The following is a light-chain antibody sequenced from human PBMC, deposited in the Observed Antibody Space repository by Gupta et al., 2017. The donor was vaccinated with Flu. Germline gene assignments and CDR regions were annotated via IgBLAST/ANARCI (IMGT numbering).Light chain of an antibody. Sequence: SYVLTQPPSVSVAPGQTARMTCGGNNIGSKSVHCYQQKPGQAPVVVVYDDSDRPSGIPERFSGSHSGNTATLTINRVDAGDEADYYCQVWDGGRDDSGLFGGGTKLTVL. CDR3: QVWDGGRDDSGL. V-gene: IGLV3-21*02. CDR1: NIGSKS. J-gene: IGLJ2*01. CDR2: DDS.